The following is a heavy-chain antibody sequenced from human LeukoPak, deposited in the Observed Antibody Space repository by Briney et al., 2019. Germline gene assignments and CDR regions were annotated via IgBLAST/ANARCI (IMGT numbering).Heavy chain of an antibody. CDR1: GFTFSNFA. V-gene: IGHV3-23*01. CDR2: VSGSGDST. J-gene: IGHJ4*02. CDR3: AKESRAYIGYACYR. D-gene: IGHD5-12*01. Sequence: GGSLRLSCAAPGFTFSNFAMSWVRQAPGMGLEWVSAVSGSGDSTDYADSVKGRFTISRDNSKNTLYLQMSSLEVEDTAVYYCAKESRAYIGYACYRWGQATLVTVSS.